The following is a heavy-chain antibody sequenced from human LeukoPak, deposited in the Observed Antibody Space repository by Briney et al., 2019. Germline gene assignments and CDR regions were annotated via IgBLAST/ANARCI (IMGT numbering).Heavy chain of an antibody. CDR3: ARSPPGPLDAFDI. J-gene: IGHJ3*02. CDR1: GGSISSYY. CDR2: IYYSGST. Sequence: SETLSLTCTVSGGSISSYYWSWIRQPPGKGLEWIGYIYYSGSTNYNPSLKSRVTISVDTSKIQFSLKLSSVTAADTAVYYCARSPPGPLDAFDIWGQGTMVTVSS. V-gene: IGHV4-59*01.